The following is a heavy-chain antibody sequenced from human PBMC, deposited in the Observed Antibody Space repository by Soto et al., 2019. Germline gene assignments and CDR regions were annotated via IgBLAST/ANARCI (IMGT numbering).Heavy chain of an antibody. CDR2: IHYSGST. V-gene: IGHV4-31*03. D-gene: IGHD6-19*01. Sequence: SETLSLTCTVSGGSISSGGYYWSWIRQHPGKGLEWIGYIHYSGSTYYNPSLKSRVTISVDTSKNQFSLKLSSVTAADTAVYYCARMVKELAVAGDYWGQGTLVTVSS. CDR3: ARMVKELAVAGDY. J-gene: IGHJ4*02. CDR1: GGSISSGGYY.